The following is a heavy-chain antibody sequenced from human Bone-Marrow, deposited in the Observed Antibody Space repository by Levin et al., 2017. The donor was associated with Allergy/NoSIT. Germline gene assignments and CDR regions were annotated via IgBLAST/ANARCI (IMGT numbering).Heavy chain of an antibody. D-gene: IGHD2-21*02. J-gene: IGHJ4*02. CDR1: GFAFSDYF. Sequence: PGGSLRLSCAASGFAFSDYFMSWIRLAPGKGLEWVSYISSTSRTTYYADSVKGRFTISRDNAKNTLYLEMNSLGADDTAVYYCARGGWGQGFFYWGQGTLVTVSS. V-gene: IGHV3-11*01. CDR2: ISSTSRTT. CDR3: ARGGWGQGFFY.